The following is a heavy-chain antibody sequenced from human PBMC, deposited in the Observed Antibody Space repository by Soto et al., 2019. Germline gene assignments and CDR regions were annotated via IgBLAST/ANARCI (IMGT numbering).Heavy chain of an antibody. Sequence: PGGALRLSCEVSCFNFRNFNMIWVRQAPGKGLEWVSSVSGSSSYIYYADSVKGRFTVSRDIANNLVFLQMNGLRPEDTAMYYCARDLRGHYGPWGQGTMVTVSS. CDR1: CFNFRNFN. CDR2: VSGSSSYI. V-gene: IGHV3-21*06. D-gene: IGHD4-17*01. J-gene: IGHJ3*01. CDR3: ARDLRGHYGP.